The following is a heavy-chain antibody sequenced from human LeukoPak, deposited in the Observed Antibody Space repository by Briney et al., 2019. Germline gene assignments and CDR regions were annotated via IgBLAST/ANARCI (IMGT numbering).Heavy chain of an antibody. D-gene: IGHD6-13*01. J-gene: IGHJ3*02. CDR1: GYTFTSYD. CDR3: ARGSIAAALTRAHIGDI. CDR2: MNPNSGNT. V-gene: IGHV1-8*01. Sequence: GASVKVSCKASGYTFTSYDINWVRQATGQGLEWMGWMNPNSGNTGYAQKFQGRVTMTRNTSISTAYMELSSLRSEDTAVYYCARGSIAAALTRAHIGDIWGQGTMVTVSS.